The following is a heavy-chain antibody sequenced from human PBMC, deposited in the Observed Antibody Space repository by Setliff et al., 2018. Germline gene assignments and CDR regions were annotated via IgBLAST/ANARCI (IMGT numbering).Heavy chain of an antibody. CDR3: VSGHASGTRGY. CDR1: GFTFSSYT. V-gene: IGHV3-48*01. D-gene: IGHD1-26*01. CDR2: IANGGSPI. J-gene: IGHJ4*02. Sequence: GESLQISCAASGFTFSSYTMNWVRQAPGKGLEWLSYIANGGSPIYYADSVKGRFTISRDNAKNSVYLQMNSLRVEDTAVYYCVSGHASGTRGYWGQGTLVTVSS.